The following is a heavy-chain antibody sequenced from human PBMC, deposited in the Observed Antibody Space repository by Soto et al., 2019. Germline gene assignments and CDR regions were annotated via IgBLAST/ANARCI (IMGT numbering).Heavy chain of an antibody. V-gene: IGHV3-30*18. CDR2: ISYDGDNK. D-gene: IGHD6-13*01. CDR3: AKDGGAAVAGNWFDP. CDR1: GFTFSSYG. Sequence: GGSLRLSCAASGFTFSSYGMHWVRQAPGKGLEWVTVISYDGDNKYYADSVKGRFTISRDNSKSTVYLQMNSLRAEDTAIYYCAKDGGAAVAGNWFDPWGQGTLVTVSS. J-gene: IGHJ5*02.